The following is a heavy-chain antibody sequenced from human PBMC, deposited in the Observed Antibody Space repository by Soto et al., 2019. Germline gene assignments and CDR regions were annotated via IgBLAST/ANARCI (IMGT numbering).Heavy chain of an antibody. CDR1: GGSFSGYY. D-gene: IGHD3-10*02. V-gene: IGHV4-34*01. J-gene: IGHJ3*02. CDR2: INNSGNT. CDR3: ARGPADIFGDAFDI. Sequence: PSETLSLTCAVYGGSFSGYYWSWIRQPPGKGLEWIGEINNSGNTNYNHSLKSGITRSVDTTKNQFSLKLSSVTAADTAVYYCARGPADIFGDAFDIWGQGTMVTVSS.